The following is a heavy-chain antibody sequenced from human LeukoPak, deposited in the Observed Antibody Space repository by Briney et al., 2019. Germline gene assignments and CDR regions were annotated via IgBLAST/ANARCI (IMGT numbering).Heavy chain of an antibody. CDR2: ISGSGGST. CDR3: AKGGYGSGSYSGFDI. D-gene: IGHD3-10*01. Sequence: GGSLRLSCAASGFTFSGYGMSWVGPAPGKGLEWVSAISGSGGSTYYADSVKGRFTISRDNSKNPLYLQMNSLRAEDTAIYYCAKGGYGSGSYSGFDIWGQGTMVTVSS. CDR1: GFTFSGYG. J-gene: IGHJ3*02. V-gene: IGHV3-23*01.